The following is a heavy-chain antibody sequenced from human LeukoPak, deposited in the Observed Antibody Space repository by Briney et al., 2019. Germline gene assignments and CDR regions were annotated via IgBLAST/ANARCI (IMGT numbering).Heavy chain of an antibody. CDR3: ASVGYGDY. CDR2: INGGNGNT. D-gene: IGHD5-18*01. J-gene: IGHJ4*02. V-gene: IGHV1-3*01. CDR1: GYTFTSYA. Sequence: ASVKVSCKASGYTFTSYAMHWMRQAPGQRLEWMGWINGGNGNTKYLEKFQGRVTFTRDTSASTAYMELSSLRSEDTAVYYCASVGYGDYWGQGTLVTVSS.